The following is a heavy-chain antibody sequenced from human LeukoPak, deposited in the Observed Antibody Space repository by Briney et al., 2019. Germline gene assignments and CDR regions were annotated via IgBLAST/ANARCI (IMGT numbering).Heavy chain of an antibody. V-gene: IGHV4-4*07. CDR2: IYTSGST. Sequence: PSETLSLTCAVYGGSFSSYYWSWIRQPAGKGLEWIGRIYTSGSTNYNPSLKSRVTMSVDTSKNQFSLKLSSVTAADTAVYYCARDTCGGDCLHLNYFDYWGQGTLVTVSS. J-gene: IGHJ4*02. CDR1: GGSFSSYY. D-gene: IGHD2-21*01. CDR3: ARDTCGGDCLHLNYFDY.